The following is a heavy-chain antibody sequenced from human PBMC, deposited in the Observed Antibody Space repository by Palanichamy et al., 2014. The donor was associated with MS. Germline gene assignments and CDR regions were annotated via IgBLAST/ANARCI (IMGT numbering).Heavy chain of an antibody. CDR2: IWYGGSSK. CDR3: ARGGEDIVVTPAATYYYGMDA. D-gene: IGHD2-15*01. J-gene: IGHJ6*02. Sequence: LGEVGGRAVVQPEKSLRLSCAASGFTFSRYGMHWVRQAPGKGLEWVAVIWYGGSSKYYAESVKGRFTVSRDNSENRLYLEMNSLRGEDTAVYYCARGGEDIVVTPAATYYYGMDAWGQGTTVTVSS. CDR1: GFTFSRYG. V-gene: IGHV3-33*01.